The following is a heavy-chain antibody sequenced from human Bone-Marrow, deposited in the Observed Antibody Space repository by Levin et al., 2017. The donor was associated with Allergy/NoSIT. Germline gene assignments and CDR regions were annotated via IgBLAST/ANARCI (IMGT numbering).Heavy chain of an antibody. J-gene: IGHJ3*01. V-gene: IGHV3-7*01. D-gene: IGHD6-19*01. CDR3: ASPYNSEGAFDV. CDR2: IKEDGSEK. CDR1: GFSFSGHW. Sequence: GGSLRLSCAASGFSFSGHWLTWVRQAPGKGLEWVANIKEDGSEKYYADSVKGRFNISRDNAKNSLYLQMKYLSAEDTAVYYCASPYNSEGAFDVWGPGTTVTVS.